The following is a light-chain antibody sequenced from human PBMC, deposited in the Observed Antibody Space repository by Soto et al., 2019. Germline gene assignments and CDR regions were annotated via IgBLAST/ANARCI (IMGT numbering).Light chain of an antibody. CDR3: QQRSNWPPT. CDR2: DTS. V-gene: IGKV3-11*01. CDR1: QSINSY. J-gene: IGKJ4*01. Sequence: EIALTQSPATLSLSPGERATLSCRASQSINSYLAWYQQKPGQAPRLLIFDTSNRATGIPARFSGSGSGTDFTLTISSLEPGDFAVYYCQQRSNWPPTFGGGTKVEIK.